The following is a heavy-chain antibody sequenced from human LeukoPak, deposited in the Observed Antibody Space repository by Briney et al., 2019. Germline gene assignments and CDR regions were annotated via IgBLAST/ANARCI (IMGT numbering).Heavy chain of an antibody. Sequence: SETLSLTCTVSGGSISSSSYYWGWLRQPPGKGLEWIGSIYYSGSTYYNPSLKSRVTISVDTSKNQFSLKLSSVTAADTAVYYCARLGREGYYFDYWGQGTLVTVSS. J-gene: IGHJ4*02. V-gene: IGHV4-39*01. CDR3: ARLGREGYYFDY. CDR2: IYYSGST. CDR1: GGSISSSSYY. D-gene: IGHD1-26*01.